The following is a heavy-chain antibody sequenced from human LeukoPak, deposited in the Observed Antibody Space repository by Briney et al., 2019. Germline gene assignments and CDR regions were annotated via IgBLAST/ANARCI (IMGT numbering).Heavy chain of an antibody. CDR1: GYTFTGFY. V-gene: IGHV1-2*02. D-gene: IGHD5-24*01. J-gene: IGHJ4*02. CDR2: INPNSGGT. Sequence: ASVKVSCKTSGYTFTGFYIHSVRQAPGQGLEWLGWINPNSGGTNYAQKFQGRVTMTSDTSISTAYMELSRLRSDDTAIYYCAISRDGYNSEFDYWGQGTLATVST. CDR3: AISRDGYNSEFDY.